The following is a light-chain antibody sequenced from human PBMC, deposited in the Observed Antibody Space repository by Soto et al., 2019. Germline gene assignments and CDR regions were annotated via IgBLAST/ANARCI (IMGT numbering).Light chain of an antibody. Sequence: EIVLTQSPGTLSLSPGERATLSCRASQSVSSSYLAWYQQKPGQAPRLLIYGASSRATGIPDRFSGSGSGTDFTLTISRLEPEDFAVYYCQQYHNWPAFGQGTKVEIK. V-gene: IGKV3-20*01. CDR1: QSVSSSY. J-gene: IGKJ1*01. CDR3: QQYHNWPA. CDR2: GAS.